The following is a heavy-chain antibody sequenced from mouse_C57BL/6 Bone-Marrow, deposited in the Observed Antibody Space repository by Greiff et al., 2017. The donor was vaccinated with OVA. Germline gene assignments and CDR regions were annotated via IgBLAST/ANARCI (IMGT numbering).Heavy chain of an antibody. Sequence: VQLQQSGAELVRPGASVTLSCKASGYTFTDYEMHWVKQTPVHGLEWIGAIDPETGGTAYNQKFKGKAILTADKSSSTAYMELRSLTSEDSAVYYCTSPLLTTVVAIDYWGQGTTLTVSS. D-gene: IGHD1-1*01. CDR1: GYTFTDYE. CDR3: TSPLLTTVVAIDY. J-gene: IGHJ2*01. CDR2: IDPETGGT. V-gene: IGHV1-15*01.